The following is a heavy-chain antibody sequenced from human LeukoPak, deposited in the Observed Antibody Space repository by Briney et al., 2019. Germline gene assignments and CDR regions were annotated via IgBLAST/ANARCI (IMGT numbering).Heavy chain of an antibody. CDR2: ISYDGSNK. D-gene: IGHD1-26*01. J-gene: IGHJ4*02. Sequence: GGSLRLSCAASGFTFSSYAMHWVRQAPGKGLVWVAFISYDGSNKYYADSVKGRFTISRDNSKNTLYLQMHSLSAEDTAVYYCGKGSSATYYETVDYWGQGTLVTVSS. CDR1: GFTFSSYA. CDR3: GKGSSATYYETVDY. V-gene: IGHV3-30*04.